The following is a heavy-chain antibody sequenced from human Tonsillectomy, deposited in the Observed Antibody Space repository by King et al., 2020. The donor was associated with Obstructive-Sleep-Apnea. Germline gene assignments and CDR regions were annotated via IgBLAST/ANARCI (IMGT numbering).Heavy chain of an antibody. V-gene: IGHV3-30*04. CDR1: GFTFSGYA. Sequence: VQLVESGGGVVQPGRSLRLSCAASGFTFSGYAIHWVRQAPGKGLDWVTFISSDGGNRYYADSVKGRFTVSRDNSKNTLYLQMDTLRPDDTAVYYCARGFPSLVVDIHYGFDIWGQGTMVTVSS. CDR3: ARGFPSLVVDIHYGFDI. CDR2: ISSDGGNR. D-gene: IGHD2-15*01. J-gene: IGHJ3*02.